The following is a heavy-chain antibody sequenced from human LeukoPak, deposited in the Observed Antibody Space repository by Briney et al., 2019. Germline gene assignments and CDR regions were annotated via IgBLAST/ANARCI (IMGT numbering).Heavy chain of an antibody. CDR2: IKQDGSEK. CDR3: ARFDGGRVRSRSYYFDY. J-gene: IGHJ4*02. V-gene: IGHV3-7*01. D-gene: IGHD3-16*01. Sequence: GGSLRLSCAASGFTFSSYWMSWVRQAPGKGLEWVANIKQDGSEKYYVDSVKGRFTISRDNAKNSLYLQMNSLRAEDTAVYYCARFDGGRVRSRSYYFDYWGQGTLVTVSS. CDR1: GFTFSSYW.